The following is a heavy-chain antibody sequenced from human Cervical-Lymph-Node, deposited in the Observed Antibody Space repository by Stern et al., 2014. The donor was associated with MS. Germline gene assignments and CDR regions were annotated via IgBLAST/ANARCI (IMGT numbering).Heavy chain of an antibody. CDR3: ARDCRLRYFDNYGMDV. CDR1: GGSISSGSYY. V-gene: IGHV4-61*02. D-gene: IGHD3-9*01. CDR2: IYTSGST. J-gene: IGHJ6*02. Sequence: QVQLQESGPGLVKPSQTLSLTCTVSGGSISSGSYYWSWIRQPAGKGLEWIGRIYTSGSTNYNPSLKSRVPIPVDPSKNQFPRKLSSVTAADTAVYYCARDCRLRYFDNYGMDVWGQGTTVTVSS.